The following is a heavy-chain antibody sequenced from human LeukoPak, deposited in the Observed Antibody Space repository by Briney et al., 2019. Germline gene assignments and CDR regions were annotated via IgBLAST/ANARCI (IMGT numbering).Heavy chain of an antibody. J-gene: IGHJ6*02. V-gene: IGHV3-74*01. CDR2: INSDGSST. CDR3: ARDYPWSRWVSYGMDV. D-gene: IGHD4-23*01. Sequence: GGSLRLSCAASGFTFSSYWMHWVRQAPGKGLVWVSRINSDGSSTSYADSVKGRFTISRDNAKNTLCLQMNSLRAEDTAVYYCARDYPWSRWVSYGMDVWGQGTTVTVSS. CDR1: GFTFSSYW.